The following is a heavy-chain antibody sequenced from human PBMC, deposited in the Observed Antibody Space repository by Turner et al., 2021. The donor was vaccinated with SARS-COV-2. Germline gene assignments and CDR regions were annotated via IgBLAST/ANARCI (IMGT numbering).Heavy chain of an antibody. CDR3: AHGAGWLSDY. CDR2: IYWDDDR. CDR1: GFSPSISAVG. D-gene: IGHD3-9*01. J-gene: IGHJ4*02. Sequence: QISLTESGPTLVKPTQTLPLTCTFSGFSPSISAVGVGWIRQPPGEALEWLGLIYWDDDRRYSPYMNNRVTITKDTYRNQVVLTMTDMDPVDTATYYCAHGAGWLSDYWGQGTLVTVSS. V-gene: IGHV2-5*02.